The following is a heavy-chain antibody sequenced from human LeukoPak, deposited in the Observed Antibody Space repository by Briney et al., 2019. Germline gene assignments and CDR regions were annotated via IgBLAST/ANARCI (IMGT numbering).Heavy chain of an antibody. CDR3: ARDMRGNSY. Sequence: GESLRLSCAGSGFSFRNYWMAWVRQAPGKGLEWVATISRDGSEKYYVDSVKGRFTISRDNAKNSHYLQLNGLRAEDTGVYYCARDMRGNSYWGQGTTVTVSS. CDR1: GFSFRNYW. J-gene: IGHJ6*02. V-gene: IGHV3-7*01. D-gene: IGHD4-23*01. CDR2: ISRDGSEK.